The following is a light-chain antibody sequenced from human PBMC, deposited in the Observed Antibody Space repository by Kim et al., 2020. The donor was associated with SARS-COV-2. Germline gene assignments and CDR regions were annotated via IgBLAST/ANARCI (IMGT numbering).Light chain of an antibody. CDR3: QQYGGSPIT. J-gene: IGKJ5*01. CDR1: QSVSSS. CDR2: GAS. V-gene: IGKV3-20*01. Sequence: LAPGDRATLSCSASQSVSSSLAWYQQKPGQAPSLLIYGASNRATGVPDRFSGSGSGTDFTLTVSGLEPKDFAVYYCQQYGGSPITFGQGTRLEIK.